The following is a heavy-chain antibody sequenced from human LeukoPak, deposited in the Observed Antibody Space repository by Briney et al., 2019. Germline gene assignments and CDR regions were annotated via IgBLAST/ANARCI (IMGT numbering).Heavy chain of an antibody. CDR2: LSYDGINK. CDR3: VRGVGLYDTIGYFDS. J-gene: IGHJ4*02. V-gene: IGHV3-30-3*01. D-gene: IGHD3-16*01. Sequence: GGSLRHSRAASGFPFSICVMHWVRQAPGKGLEWVATLSYDGINKHYTESVKGRFTISRDNSKDTLYLQMSSLRPEDTGVYYCVRGVGLYDTIGYFDSWGQGTLVAVSS. CDR1: GFPFSICV.